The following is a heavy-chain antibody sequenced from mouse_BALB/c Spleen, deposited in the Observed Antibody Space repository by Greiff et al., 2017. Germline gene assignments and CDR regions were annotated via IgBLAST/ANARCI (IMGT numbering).Heavy chain of an antibody. CDR1: GYAFTNYL. V-gene: IGHV1-54*01. CDR3: AREGRYGAMDY. J-gene: IGHJ4*01. CDR2: INPGSGGT. D-gene: IGHD2-14*01. Sequence: QVHVKQSGAELVRPGTSVKVSCKASGYAFTNYLIEWVKQRPGQGLEWIGVINPGSGGTNYNEKFKGKATLTADKSSSTAYMQLSSLTSDDSAVYFCAREGRYGAMDYWGQGTSVTVSS.